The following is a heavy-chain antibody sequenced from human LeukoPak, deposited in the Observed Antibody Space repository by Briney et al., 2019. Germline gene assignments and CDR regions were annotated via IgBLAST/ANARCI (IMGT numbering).Heavy chain of an antibody. V-gene: IGHV1-69*04. J-gene: IGHJ4*02. CDR1: GGTFSSYA. CDR3: AREGVPEYYFDY. CDR2: IIPIFGIA. Sequence: SVKVSCKASGGTFSSYAISWVRQAPGQGLEWMGRIIPIFGIANYAQKFQGRATITADKSTSTAYMELSSLRSEDTAVYYCAREGVPEYYFDYWGQGTLVTVSS. D-gene: IGHD1-14*01.